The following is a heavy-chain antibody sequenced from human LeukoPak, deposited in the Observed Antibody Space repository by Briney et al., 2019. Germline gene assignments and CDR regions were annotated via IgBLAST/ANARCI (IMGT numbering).Heavy chain of an antibody. J-gene: IGHJ5*02. Sequence: SETLSLTCTVSGGSISSSSYYWGWIRQPPGKALEWIGNIFYSGSTYYSPSLKSRVTISLDTSKNQFSLKLSSVTAADTAVYYCARVEGVTTEIDPWGQGTLVTVSS. V-gene: IGHV4-39*07. D-gene: IGHD4-17*01. CDR1: GGSISSSSYY. CDR3: ARVEGVTTEIDP. CDR2: IFYSGST.